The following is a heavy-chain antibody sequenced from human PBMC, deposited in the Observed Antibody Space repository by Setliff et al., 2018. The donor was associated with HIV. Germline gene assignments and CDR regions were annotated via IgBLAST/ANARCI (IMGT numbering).Heavy chain of an antibody. V-gene: IGHV3-30-3*01. CDR3: VKDLLGWSFDY. CDR1: GFSFSIYA. CDR2: MSYDGSNK. J-gene: IGHJ4*01. D-gene: IGHD2-15*01. Sequence: GGSLRLSCAASGFSFSIYAMHWVRQAPGKGLEWVAVMSYDGSNKYYADSVKGRFSISRDNSRNTLSLQMNSLRVEDTAMYYCVKDLLGWSFDYWGHGMLVTVSS.